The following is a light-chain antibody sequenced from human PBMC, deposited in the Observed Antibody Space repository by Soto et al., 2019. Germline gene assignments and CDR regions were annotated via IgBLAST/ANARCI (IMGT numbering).Light chain of an antibody. CDR2: EGV. V-gene: IGLV2-8*01. CDR3: TSYAGSNNDV. Sequence: QSALTQPPSASGSPGQSVTISCTGTKNDIGVYAFVSWYQLHPGEAPRLIMYEGVQRPAGVPDRFSGSRSGNTAFPTVSVLQAEDEADYCCTSYAGSNNDVFGSGTKVTVL. J-gene: IGLJ1*01. CDR1: KNDIGVYAF.